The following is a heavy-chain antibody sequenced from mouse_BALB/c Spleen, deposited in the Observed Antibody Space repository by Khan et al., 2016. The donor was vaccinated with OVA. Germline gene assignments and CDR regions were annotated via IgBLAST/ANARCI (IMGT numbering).Heavy chain of an antibody. V-gene: IGHV3-2*02. CDR3: ARWDYDAPNY. D-gene: IGHD2-4*01. Sequence: EVQLVESGPGLVKPSQSLSLTCTVTGYSITSDYAWNWIRQFPGNKLEWMGVISYSGSTSYNPSLKSRISITRDTSKNQFFLQLNSVTTEDTATYYCARWDYDAPNYWGQGTTLTVSS. CDR2: ISYSGST. CDR1: GYSITSDYA. J-gene: IGHJ2*01.